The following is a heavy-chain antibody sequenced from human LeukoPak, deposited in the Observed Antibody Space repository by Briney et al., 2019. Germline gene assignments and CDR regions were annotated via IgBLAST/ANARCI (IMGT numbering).Heavy chain of an antibody. CDR2: ISSSSSYI. Sequence: PGGSLRLSCAAPGFTFSSYSMNWVRQAPGKGLEWVSSISSSSSYIYYADSVKGRFTISRDNAKNSLYLQMNSLRAEDTAVYYCAREGSRGPYYFDYWGQGTLVTVSS. CDR3: AREGSRGPYYFDY. CDR1: GFTFSSYS. V-gene: IGHV3-21*01. D-gene: IGHD3-10*01. J-gene: IGHJ4*02.